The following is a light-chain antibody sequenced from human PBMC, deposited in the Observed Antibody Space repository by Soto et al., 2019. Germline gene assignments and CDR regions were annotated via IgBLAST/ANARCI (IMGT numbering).Light chain of an antibody. CDR3: QKYNNAPRT. CDR2: AAS. CDR1: QGISNY. J-gene: IGKJ1*01. V-gene: IGKV1-27*01. Sequence: DIQMTQSPSSLSASVGDTVTITCRASQGISNYLAWYQQKPGQVPNLLIYAASTLQSGVPSRFSGSGSGTAFTLTISRLRPEDVATYYCQKYNNAPRTFGKGTKVEI.